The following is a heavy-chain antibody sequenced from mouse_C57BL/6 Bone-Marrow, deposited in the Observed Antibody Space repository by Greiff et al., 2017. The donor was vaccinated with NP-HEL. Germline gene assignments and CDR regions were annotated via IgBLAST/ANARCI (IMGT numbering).Heavy chain of an antibody. Sequence: QVQLQQPGAELVKPGASVKMSCKASGYTFTSYWITWVKQRPGQGLEWIGDIYPGSGSTNYNEKFKSKATLTVDTSSSTAYMQLSSLTSEDSAVYYCARGRYDSDAAWFAYWGQGLWSLSLQ. V-gene: IGHV1-55*01. D-gene: IGHD2-4*01. CDR1: GYTFTSYW. CDR3: ARGRYDSDAAWFAY. CDR2: IYPGSGST. J-gene: IGHJ3*01.